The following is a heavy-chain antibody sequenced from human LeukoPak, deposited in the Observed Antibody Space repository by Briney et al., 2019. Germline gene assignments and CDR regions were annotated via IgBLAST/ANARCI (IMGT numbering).Heavy chain of an antibody. CDR3: ARDIDGDYSTNWFDP. Sequence: GASVKVSCKASGYTFTSYGISWVRQAPGQGLEWMGWISAYNGNTNYAQKLQGRVTMTTDTSTSTAYMELRSLRSDDTAVYYCARDIDGDYSTNWFDPWGQGTLVTVSP. CDR2: ISAYNGNT. J-gene: IGHJ5*02. D-gene: IGHD4-11*01. CDR1: GYTFTSYG. V-gene: IGHV1-18*01.